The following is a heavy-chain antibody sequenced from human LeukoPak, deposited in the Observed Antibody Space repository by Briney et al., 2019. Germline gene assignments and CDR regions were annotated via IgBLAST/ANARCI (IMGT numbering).Heavy chain of an antibody. CDR1: GFTFNNAW. V-gene: IGHV3-15*01. CDR3: TTSSGYDYLYGY. J-gene: IGHJ4*02. Sequence: GGSLRLSCAASGFTFNNAWMNWVRQAPGKGLEWVGRIKSKSDGGTTDYAAPVKGRFTISRDDSKSTLFLQMNSLRSEDTAVYYCTTSSGYDYLYGYWGQGTLVTVSS. CDR2: IKSKSDGGTT. D-gene: IGHD5-12*01.